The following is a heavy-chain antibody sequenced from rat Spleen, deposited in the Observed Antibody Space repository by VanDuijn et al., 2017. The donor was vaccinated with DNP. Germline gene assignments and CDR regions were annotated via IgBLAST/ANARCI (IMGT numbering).Heavy chain of an antibody. Sequence: EVKLVESGGGLVQPGRSLKLSCAASGFTFSDSGMAWVRQSPTKGLEWVASLTDSGAGSYYRDSVKGRFTISRDNAKSTLYLQMDSLRSEDTATYYCTTFEGTNAWGQGTSVTVSS. CDR1: GFTFSDSG. D-gene: IGHD1-11*01. CDR2: LTDSGAGS. V-gene: IGHV5-19*01. CDR3: TTFEGTNA. J-gene: IGHJ4*01.